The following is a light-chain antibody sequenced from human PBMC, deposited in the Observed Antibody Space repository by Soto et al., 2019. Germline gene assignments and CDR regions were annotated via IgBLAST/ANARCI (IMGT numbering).Light chain of an antibody. CDR3: AAWDDSLNAVV. J-gene: IGLJ2*01. V-gene: IGLV2-8*01. Sequence: QSALTQPPSASGSPGQSVTISCTGTKNDIGVYDFVSWYQHHPGKAPRLIIYEVVQRPSGVPDRFSGSKSGTSASLAISGLQSEDEADYFCAAWDDSLNAVVFGGGTKLTVL. CDR1: KNDIGVYDF. CDR2: EVV.